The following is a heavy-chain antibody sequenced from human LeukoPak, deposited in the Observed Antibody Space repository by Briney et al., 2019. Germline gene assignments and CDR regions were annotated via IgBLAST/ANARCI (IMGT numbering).Heavy chain of an antibody. Sequence: SETLSLTCAVYGGSFSGYYWSWIRQPPGKGLERIGEINHSGSTNYNPSLKSRVTISVDTSKNQFSLKLGSVTAADTAVYYCARGLYSSGYLNWGQGTLVTVSS. CDR3: ARGLYSSGYLN. CDR2: INHSGST. J-gene: IGHJ4*02. V-gene: IGHV4-34*01. CDR1: GGSFSGYY. D-gene: IGHD3-22*01.